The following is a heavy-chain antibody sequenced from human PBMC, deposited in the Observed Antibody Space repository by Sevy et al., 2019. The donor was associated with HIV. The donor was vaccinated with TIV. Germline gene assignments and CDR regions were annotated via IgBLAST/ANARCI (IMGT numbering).Heavy chain of an antibody. CDR2: IKQDGSEK. Sequence: GGSLRLSCAASGFTFSSYWMSWVRQAPGKGLEWVANIKQDGSEKYYVDSVKGRFTISRDNAKNSLYLQMNSLRAEDTAVYYCARRAGYYDFWSGYYAAFDYWGQGTLVTVSS. CDR1: GFTFSSYW. CDR3: ARRAGYYDFWSGYYAAFDY. D-gene: IGHD3-3*01. J-gene: IGHJ4*02. V-gene: IGHV3-7*01.